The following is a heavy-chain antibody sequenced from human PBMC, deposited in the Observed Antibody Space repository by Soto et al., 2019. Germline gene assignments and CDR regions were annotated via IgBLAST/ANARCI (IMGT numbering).Heavy chain of an antibody. CDR1: GGTFNTYA. CDR3: AREVQVHTPAFVY. V-gene: IGHV1-69*19. D-gene: IGHD3-10*01. CDR2: ISPMFGAA. J-gene: IGHJ4*02. Sequence: QVQLVQSGAEMKKPGSSVKVSCQSSGGTFNTYAMNWVRQAPGQGPEWMGDISPMFGAANYAPKFQGRVTXTADESTGTSYMQLSXXTXXDXALYXCAREVQVHTPAFVYWGQGTLVTVSS.